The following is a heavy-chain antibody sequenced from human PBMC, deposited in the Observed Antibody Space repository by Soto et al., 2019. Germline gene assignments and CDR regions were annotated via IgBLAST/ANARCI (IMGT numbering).Heavy chain of an antibody. CDR1: GGTFSSYA. Sequence: QVQLVQSGAEVKKPGSSVKVSCKASGGTFSSYAISWVRQAPGQGLEWMGGIIPSFGTAHYAQKFQGRVTITADESTSTAYMELSRLGTEDTVVNYCARASNVVVPYAMSGSAFDFWCQGTMVTDSS. J-gene: IGHJ4*02. CDR3: ARASNVVVPYAMSGSAFDF. V-gene: IGHV1-69*01. CDR2: IIPSFGTA. D-gene: IGHD2-2*01.